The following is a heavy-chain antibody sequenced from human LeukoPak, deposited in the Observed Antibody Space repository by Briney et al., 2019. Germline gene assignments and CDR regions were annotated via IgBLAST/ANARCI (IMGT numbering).Heavy chain of an antibody. CDR3: AAGYWFDP. CDR1: GFTFSSYA. Sequence: GRSLRLSCVASGFTFSSYAMHWVRQAPGKGLEWVAVISYDGSNKYYADSVKGRFTISRDNAKNSLYLQMNSLRAEDTALYYCAAGYWFDPWGQGTLVTVSS. J-gene: IGHJ5*02. V-gene: IGHV3-30-3*01. CDR2: ISYDGSNK.